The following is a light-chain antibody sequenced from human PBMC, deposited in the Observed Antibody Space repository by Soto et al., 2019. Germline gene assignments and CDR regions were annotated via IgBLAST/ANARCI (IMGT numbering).Light chain of an antibody. CDR2: EVA. V-gene: IGLV2-8*01. CDR3: SSYGGNNNLV. J-gene: IGLJ3*02. CDR1: SSDVGDYDY. Sequence: QSVLTQPASVSGSPGQSITISCTGTSSDVGDYDYVSWYQHLPGKAPKLMIYEVARRPSGVPDRFSGSKSGNTASLTVSGLQAEDEADYYCSSYGGNNNLVFGGGTKVTVL.